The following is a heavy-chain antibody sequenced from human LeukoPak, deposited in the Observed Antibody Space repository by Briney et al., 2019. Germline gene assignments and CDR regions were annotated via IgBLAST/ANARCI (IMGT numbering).Heavy chain of an antibody. CDR3: ARDGNYDSSGSADY. D-gene: IGHD3-22*01. V-gene: IGHV1-18*01. Sequence: ASVKVSCKASGYTFTSYGISWVRQAPGQGLEWMGWISAYNGNTNYAQKPQGRVTMTTDTSTSTAYMELRSLKSDDTAVYYCARDGNYDSSGSADYWGQGTLVTVSS. CDR2: ISAYNGNT. J-gene: IGHJ4*02. CDR1: GYTFTSYG.